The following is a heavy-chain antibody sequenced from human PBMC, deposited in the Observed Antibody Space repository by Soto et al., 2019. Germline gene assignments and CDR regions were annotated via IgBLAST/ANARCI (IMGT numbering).Heavy chain of an antibody. Sequence: ASVKVSCKASGYTFTSYDINWVRQATGQGLEWMGWMNPNSGNTGYAQKFQGRVTMTRNTSISTAYMELSSLRSEDTAVYYCASWPFGIFWSGEKGMDVWGKGTTVTVSS. CDR1: GYTFTSYD. CDR3: ASWPFGIFWSGEKGMDV. D-gene: IGHD3-3*01. J-gene: IGHJ6*03. CDR2: MNPNSGNT. V-gene: IGHV1-8*01.